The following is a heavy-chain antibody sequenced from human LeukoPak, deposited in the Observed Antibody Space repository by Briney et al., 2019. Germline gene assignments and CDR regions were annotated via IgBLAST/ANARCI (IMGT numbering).Heavy chain of an antibody. J-gene: IGHJ4*02. CDR2: IYYSGST. Sequence: SETLSLTCAVYGGSFSGYYWSWIRQPPGKGLEWIGYIYYSGSTNYNPSLKSRVTISVDTSKNQFSLKLSSVTAADTAVYYCARHAVDSSGYYRYRFDYWGQGTLVTVSS. D-gene: IGHD3-22*01. CDR1: GGSFSGYY. CDR3: ARHAVDSSGYYRYRFDY. V-gene: IGHV4-59*08.